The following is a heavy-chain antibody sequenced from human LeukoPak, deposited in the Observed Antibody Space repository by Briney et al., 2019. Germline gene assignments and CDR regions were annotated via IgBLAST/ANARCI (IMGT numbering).Heavy chain of an antibody. D-gene: IGHD3-3*01. V-gene: IGHV4-61*02. J-gene: IGHJ3*02. Sequence: PSETLSLTCTVSGGSISSSSYYWSWIRQPAGKGLEWIGRIYTSGSTNYNPSLKSRVTMSVDTSKNQFSLKLSSVTAADTAVYYCARGYYDFWSGYHDAFDIWGQGTMVTVSS. CDR1: GGSISSSSYY. CDR3: ARGYYDFWSGYHDAFDI. CDR2: IYTSGST.